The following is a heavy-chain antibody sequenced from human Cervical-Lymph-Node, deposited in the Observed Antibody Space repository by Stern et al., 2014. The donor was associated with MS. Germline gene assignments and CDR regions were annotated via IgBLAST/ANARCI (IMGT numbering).Heavy chain of an antibody. CDR1: GFRFDGYA. CDR3: ARAIGFCSGGNCEPYYYYGIDV. CDR2: INWGSGKT. Sequence: EVQLVESGGDLVQPGRSLRLSCAASGFRFDGYAMHWVRQAPGKGLEWVSGINWGSGKTGYADSLQGRFALSRAHVTNSLFLQMNSLRSEDTASYCCARAIGFCSGGNCEPYYYYGIDVWGQGTRVTVSS. V-gene: IGHV3-9*01. J-gene: IGHJ6*02. D-gene: IGHD2-15*01.